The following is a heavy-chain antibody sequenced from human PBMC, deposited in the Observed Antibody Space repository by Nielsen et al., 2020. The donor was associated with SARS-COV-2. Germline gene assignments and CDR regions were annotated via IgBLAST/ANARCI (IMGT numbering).Heavy chain of an antibody. CDR2: IKQDGSEK. V-gene: IGHV3-7*01. J-gene: IGHJ6*02. CDR1: GFTFSSYW. D-gene: IGHD3-9*01. CDR3: ARESRYFDWLPPYYYYYGMDV. Sequence: GESLKISCAASGFTFSSYWMSWVRQAPGKGLEWVANIKQDGSEKYYVDSVKGRFTISRDNAKNSLYLQMNSLRAEDTAVYYCARESRYFDWLPPYYYYYGMDVWGQGTTVTVSS.